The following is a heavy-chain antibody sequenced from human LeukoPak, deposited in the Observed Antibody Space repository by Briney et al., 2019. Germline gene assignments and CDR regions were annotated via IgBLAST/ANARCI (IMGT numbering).Heavy chain of an antibody. D-gene: IGHD1-26*01. V-gene: IGHV3-48*01. CDR3: ARVVQQLVPSPYSGSYFSYYYYYMDV. J-gene: IGHJ6*03. Sequence: GGSLRLSCAASGFTFSSYSMNWVRQAPGKGLEWVSSISSSSSTIYYADSVKGRFTISRDNVKNSLYLQMNSLRAEDTAVYYCARVVQQLVPSPYSGSYFSYYYYYMDVWGKGTTVTVSS. CDR1: GFTFSSYS. CDR2: ISSSSSTI.